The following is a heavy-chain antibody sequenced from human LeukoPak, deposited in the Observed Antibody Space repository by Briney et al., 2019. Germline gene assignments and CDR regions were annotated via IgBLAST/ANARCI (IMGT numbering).Heavy chain of an antibody. V-gene: IGHV3-72*01. CDR1: GFTFSDHY. Sequence: GGSLRLSCAASGFTFSDHYMDWVRQTPGKGLEWVGRSRNKANSYTTEYAASVKGRFTISGDDSKNSLSLQMNSLKTDDTAVYYCARASRSGSYFFYWGQGTLVTVSS. J-gene: IGHJ4*02. CDR2: SRNKANSYTT. D-gene: IGHD1-26*01. CDR3: ARASRSGSYFFY.